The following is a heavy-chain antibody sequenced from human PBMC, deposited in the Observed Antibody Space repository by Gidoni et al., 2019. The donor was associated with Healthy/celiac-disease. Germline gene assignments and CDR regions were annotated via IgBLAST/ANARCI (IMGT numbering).Heavy chain of an antibody. V-gene: IGHV1-69*01. D-gene: IGHD2-15*01. Sequence: QVQLVQSGAEVQKPGSSVKVSCTASGGTFSSYAISWVRQAHGQGREWMGGIIPIFGTANYAQKFQGRVTMTADESTSTAYMELSSLRSEDTAVYYCASSGLVVPDAFDIWGQGTMVTVSS. CDR1: GGTFSSYA. CDR3: ASSGLVVPDAFDI. CDR2: IIPIFGTA. J-gene: IGHJ3*02.